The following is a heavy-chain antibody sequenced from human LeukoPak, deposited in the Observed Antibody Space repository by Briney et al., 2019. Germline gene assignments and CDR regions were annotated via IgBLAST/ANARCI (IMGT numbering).Heavy chain of an antibody. CDR2: ISGSGGGT. CDR3: AKALRLGELSFSY. D-gene: IGHD3-16*02. V-gene: IGHV3-23*01. Sequence: GGSLRLSCAASGFTFSSYAMSWVRQAPGKGLEWVSAISGSGGGTYYADSVKGRFTISRDNSKNTLYLQTNSLRAEDTAVYYCAKALRLGELSFSYWGQGTLVTVSS. CDR1: GFTFSSYA. J-gene: IGHJ4*02.